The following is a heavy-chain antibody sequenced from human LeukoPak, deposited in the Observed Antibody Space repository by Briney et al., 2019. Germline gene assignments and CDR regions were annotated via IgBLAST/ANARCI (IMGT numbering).Heavy chain of an antibody. CDR3: ARDLWTFWSGFYWGY. CDR1: GYTFTGYY. CDR2: INPNSGGT. D-gene: IGHD3-3*01. J-gene: IGHJ4*02. Sequence: ASVKVSCKASGYTFTGYYMHCVRQAPGQGLEWMGWINPNSGGTNYAQKFQGRVTMTRDTSISTAYMELSRLKSDDTAVYFCARDLWTFWSGFYWGYWGQGTLVTVSS. V-gene: IGHV1-2*02.